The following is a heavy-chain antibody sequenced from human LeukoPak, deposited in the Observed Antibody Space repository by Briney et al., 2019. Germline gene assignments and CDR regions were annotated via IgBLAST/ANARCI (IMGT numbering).Heavy chain of an antibody. V-gene: IGHV4-34*01. CDR2: INHSGST. J-gene: IGHJ5*02. CDR3: ARDPSMVRGVSWFDP. CDR1: GGSFSGYY. Sequence: SETLSLTCAVYGGSFSGYYWSWNRQPPGKGLEWIGEINHSGSTNYNPSLKSRVTISVDTSKNQFSLKLSSVTAADTAVYYCARDPSMVRGVSWFDPWGQGTLVTVSS. D-gene: IGHD3-10*01.